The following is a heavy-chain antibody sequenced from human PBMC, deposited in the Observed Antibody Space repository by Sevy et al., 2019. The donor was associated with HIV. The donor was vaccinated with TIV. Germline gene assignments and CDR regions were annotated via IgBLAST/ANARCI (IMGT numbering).Heavy chain of an antibody. J-gene: IGHJ3*02. CDR1: GFTFSNHA. CDR3: AKDRKVLLVVYAIPFDVFDI. Sequence: GGSLRLSCAASGFTFSNHAMHWVRQAPGKGLERVAFIRYDGSNEYYADSVKGRFTISRDNSNNTLYLQMNSLRPEDTAVYYCAKDRKVLLVVYAIPFDVFDIWSQGTMVTVSS. V-gene: IGHV3-30*02. D-gene: IGHD2-8*02. CDR2: IRYDGSNE.